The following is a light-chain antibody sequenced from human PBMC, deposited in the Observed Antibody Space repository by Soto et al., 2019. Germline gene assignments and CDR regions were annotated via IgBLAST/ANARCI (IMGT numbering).Light chain of an antibody. V-gene: IGKV1-5*03. Sequence: DIQMTQSPSTLSASVGDRVTITCRASQSSNWLAWYQQKPGKAPKLLIYKASSLESGVPSRFSGSGSGTEFTLTISSLQPDDFATYYCQEYNYYSYTFGQGTKLEIK. CDR1: QSSNW. CDR2: KAS. J-gene: IGKJ2*01. CDR3: QEYNYYSYT.